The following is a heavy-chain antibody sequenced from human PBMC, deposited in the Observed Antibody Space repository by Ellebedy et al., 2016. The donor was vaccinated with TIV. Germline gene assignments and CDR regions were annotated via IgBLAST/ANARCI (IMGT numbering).Heavy chain of an antibody. CDR1: GGTFSSYA. J-gene: IGHJ6*02. D-gene: IGHD1-7*01. CDR2: IIPILGIA. Sequence: AASVKVSCKASGGTFSSYAIRWARQAPGQGLEWMGRIIPILGIANYAQKFQGRVTITADKSTSTAYMELSSLRSEDMAVYYCARTIRRAKNWNYGYYYGMDVWGQGTTVTVSS. CDR3: ARTIRRAKNWNYGYYYGMDV. V-gene: IGHV1-69*04.